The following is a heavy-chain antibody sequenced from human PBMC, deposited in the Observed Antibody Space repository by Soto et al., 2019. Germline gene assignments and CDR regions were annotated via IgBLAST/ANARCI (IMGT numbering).Heavy chain of an antibody. CDR1: GFIFSSFA. V-gene: IGHV3-23*01. J-gene: IGHJ4*02. CDR3: AKDPDISGWYQTDLDY. CDR2: ISNNGGST. D-gene: IGHD6-19*01. Sequence: EVQLLESGGGLVQPWGSLRLSCAASGFIFSSFAMSWVRQAPGKGLEWVSTISNNGGSTYSADSVKGRFTISRDNSKNTLYLQMNSLRAEDTAVYYCAKDPDISGWYQTDLDYWGQGTLVTVSS.